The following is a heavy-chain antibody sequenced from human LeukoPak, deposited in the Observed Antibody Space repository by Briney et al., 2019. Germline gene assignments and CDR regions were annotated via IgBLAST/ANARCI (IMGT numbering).Heavy chain of an antibody. J-gene: IGHJ6*02. V-gene: IGHV3-21*01. D-gene: IGHD2/OR15-2a*01. CDR2: ISPVSSYT. Sequence: GGSLRLSCLASGFSFNSYTMNWVREAPGKGLEWVSTISPVSSYTWYAESVKGRFTISRDNPKNSLYLQMDSLRAEDTAVYYCVRDVSRRIGMDVWGQRTTVTVSS. CDR1: GFSFNSYT. CDR3: VRDVSRRIGMDV.